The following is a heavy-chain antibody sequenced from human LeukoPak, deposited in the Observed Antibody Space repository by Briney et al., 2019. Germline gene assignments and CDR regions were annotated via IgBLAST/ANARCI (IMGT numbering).Heavy chain of an antibody. D-gene: IGHD3-10*01. CDR3: ARVRKLRTRGVMDPLDY. CDR1: GFTFNYYW. V-gene: IGHV3-7*01. CDR2: IQQDGSEK. J-gene: IGHJ4*02. Sequence: GGSLRLSCAASGFTFNYYWLTWVRQAPGKGLEWVANIQQDGSEKYYVDSVKGRFIISRDNAKNSLYLQMNSLRAEDTAVYYCARVRKLRTRGVMDPLDYWGQGTLVTASS.